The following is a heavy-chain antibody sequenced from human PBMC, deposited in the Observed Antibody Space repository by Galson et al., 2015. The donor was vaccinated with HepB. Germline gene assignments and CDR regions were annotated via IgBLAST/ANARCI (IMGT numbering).Heavy chain of an antibody. D-gene: IGHD6-19*01. Sequence: SVKVSCKASGYTFTSYGISWVRQAPGQGLEWMGWISAYNGNTNYAQKLQGGVTMTTDTSTSTAYMELRSLRSDDTAVYYCARDPWVGSGWYWGYYYYYGMDVWGQGTTVTVSS. CDR3: ARDPWVGSGWYWGYYYYYGMDV. J-gene: IGHJ6*02. V-gene: IGHV1-18*04. CDR1: GYTFTSYG. CDR2: ISAYNGNT.